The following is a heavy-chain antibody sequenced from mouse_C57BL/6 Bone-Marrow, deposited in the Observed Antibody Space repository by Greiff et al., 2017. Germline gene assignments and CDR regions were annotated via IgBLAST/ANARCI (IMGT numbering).Heavy chain of an antibody. Sequence: EVQLVESGGGLVKPGGSLKLSCAASGFTFSDYGMSWVRQAPEKGLDWVAYISSGSSTIYYADTVKGRFPISRDNAKNTLFLQMTSLRSEDTAMYYCASTNDYPWYFDVWGTGTTLTGSS. CDR2: ISSGSSTI. D-gene: IGHD2-4*01. CDR3: ASTNDYPWYFDV. CDR1: GFTFSDYG. J-gene: IGHJ1*03. V-gene: IGHV5-17*01.